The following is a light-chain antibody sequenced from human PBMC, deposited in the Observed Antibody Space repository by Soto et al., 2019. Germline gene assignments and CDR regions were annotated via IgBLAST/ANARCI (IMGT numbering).Light chain of an antibody. Sequence: QSALTQPPSVSGAPGQRVTISCTGSSSNIGAGYDVHWYQQPPGTAPKLLIYGNSNRPSGVPDRFSGSKSGTSASLAITGLQAEDEADYYCQTYDSSLSAYYVFGTGTKVTVL. CDR3: QTYDSSLSAYYV. CDR2: GNS. V-gene: IGLV1-40*01. CDR1: SSNIGAGYD. J-gene: IGLJ1*01.